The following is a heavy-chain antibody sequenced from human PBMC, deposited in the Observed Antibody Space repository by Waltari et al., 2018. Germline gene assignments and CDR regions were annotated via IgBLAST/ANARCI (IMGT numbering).Heavy chain of an antibody. J-gene: IGHJ6*02. CDR1: GFTFSSYE. Sequence: EVQLVESGGGLVQPGGSLRLSCAASGFTFSSYEMNWVRQAPGKGLEWVSYISSSGSTIYYADSVKCRFTISRDNAKNSLYLQMNSLRAEDTAVYYCARATVVTPIFYYGMDVWGQGTTVTVSS. V-gene: IGHV3-48*03. D-gene: IGHD3-3*01. CDR3: ARATVVTPIFYYGMDV. CDR2: ISSSGSTI.